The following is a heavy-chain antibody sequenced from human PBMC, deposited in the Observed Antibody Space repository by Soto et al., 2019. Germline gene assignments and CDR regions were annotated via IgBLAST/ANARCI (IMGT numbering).Heavy chain of an antibody. CDR3: ARDSGEAVAGELDY. D-gene: IGHD6-19*01. CDR2: ISAYNGNT. V-gene: IGHV1-18*01. Sequence: ASVKVSCKASGYTFASYGISWVRQAPGQGLEWMGWISAYNGNTNYAQKLQGRVTMTTDTSTSTAYMELRSLRSDDTAVYYCARDSGEAVAGELDYWGQGTLVTVSS. CDR1: GYTFASYG. J-gene: IGHJ4*02.